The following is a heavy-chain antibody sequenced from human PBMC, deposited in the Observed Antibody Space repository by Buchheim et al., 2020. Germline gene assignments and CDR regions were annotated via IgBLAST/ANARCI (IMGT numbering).Heavy chain of an antibody. CDR1: GGTFNSDP. Sequence: QVQLVQSGAEVKKPGSSVKVSCKASGGTFNSDPISWVRQAPGQTFEWMGRIIPIFGTPTYEQKFQGRVTITADTSTSPAYMDLRSLRFEDTAVYYCAREPGIAVSGTWWFDPWGQGTL. D-gene: IGHD6-13*01. V-gene: IGHV1-69*14. J-gene: IGHJ5*02. CDR3: AREPGIAVSGTWWFDP. CDR2: IIPIFGTP.